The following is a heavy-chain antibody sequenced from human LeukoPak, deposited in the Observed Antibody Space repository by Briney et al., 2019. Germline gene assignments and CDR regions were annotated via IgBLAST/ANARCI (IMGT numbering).Heavy chain of an antibody. Sequence: PGGSLRLSCAASGFTLSTYWMSWVRQAPGKGLEWVSSISSSSFIYFADSLKGRFTISRDNAKNSVYLQINSLRAEDTAVYYCARDRNFVAFDIWGQGTMVTVSS. CDR2: ISSSSFI. CDR1: GFTLSTYW. J-gene: IGHJ3*02. CDR3: ARDRNFVAFDI. V-gene: IGHV3-21*06. D-gene: IGHD1-14*01.